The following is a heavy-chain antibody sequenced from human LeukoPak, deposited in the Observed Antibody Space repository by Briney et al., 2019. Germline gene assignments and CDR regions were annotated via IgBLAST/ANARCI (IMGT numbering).Heavy chain of an antibody. CDR1: GYTFTSYY. CDR2: INPSGGST. J-gene: IGHJ4*02. CDR3: ARDGGFCSSTSCYAFY. Sequence: ASVKVSYKASGYTFTSYYMHWVRQAPGQGLEWMGIINPSGGSTTYAQKFQGRVTMTRDTSTSTVSMELSSLRSEDTAVYYCARDGGFCSSTSCYAFYWGQGTLVTVSS. V-gene: IGHV1-46*01. D-gene: IGHD2-2*01.